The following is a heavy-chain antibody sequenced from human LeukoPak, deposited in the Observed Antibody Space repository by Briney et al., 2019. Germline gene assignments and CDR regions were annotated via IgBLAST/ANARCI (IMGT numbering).Heavy chain of an antibody. CDR2: TYYRYRWYN. D-gene: IGHD6-13*01. J-gene: IGHJ4*02. CDR3: TREREVGGTWYYFDS. CDR1: GDSVSSNSAA. Sequence: SQTLSLTCALSGDSVSSNSAAWNWIRQSPSRGLEWLVRTYYRYRWYNDYAVSVKSRITINPDTSKNQFSLQLNSVTPEDTAVYYCTREREVGGTWYYFDSWGQGTLVTVSS. V-gene: IGHV6-1*01.